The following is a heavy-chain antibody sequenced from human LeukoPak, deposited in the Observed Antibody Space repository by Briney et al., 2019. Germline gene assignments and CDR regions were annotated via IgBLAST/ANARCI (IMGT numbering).Heavy chain of an antibody. J-gene: IGHJ4*02. D-gene: IGHD3-10*01. CDR1: GFTVSSNY. Sequence: GGSLRLSCAASGFTVSSNYMSWVRQAPGKGLEWVSVIYSGGSTYYADSVKGRFTISRDNSKNTLYLQMNSLRAEDTAVYYCARDRRGRGSYYKGKFDYWGQGTLVTVSS. CDR2: IYSGGST. V-gene: IGHV3-53*01. CDR3: ARDRRGRGSYYKGKFDY.